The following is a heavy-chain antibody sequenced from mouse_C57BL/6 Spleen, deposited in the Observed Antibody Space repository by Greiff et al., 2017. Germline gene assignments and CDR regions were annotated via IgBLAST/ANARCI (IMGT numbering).Heavy chain of an antibody. CDR2: IYPRSGNT. V-gene: IGHV1-81*01. CDR3: ARYGSSYFDV. D-gene: IGHD1-1*01. CDR1: GYTFTSYG. Sequence: VKLQQSGAELARPGASVKLSCKASGYTFTSYGISWVKQRTGQGLEWIGEIYPRSGNTYYNEKFKGKATLTADKSSSTSYMELRSLTSEDSAVYFCARYGSSYFDVWGTGTTVTVSS. J-gene: IGHJ1*03.